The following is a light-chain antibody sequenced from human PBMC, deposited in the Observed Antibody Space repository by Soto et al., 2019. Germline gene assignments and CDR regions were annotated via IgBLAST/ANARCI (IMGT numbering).Light chain of an antibody. Sequence: QSLLTQPPSVSGAPGQRVTISCTGSSSNIGAGYDVHWYQQLPGTAPKLLIYGNSNRPSGVPDRFSGSKSGTSASLAITGLQAEDEADYYCQSYDSSLSGSMVFGGGTQLTVL. CDR1: SSNIGAGYD. J-gene: IGLJ2*01. CDR2: GNS. V-gene: IGLV1-40*01. CDR3: QSYDSSLSGSMV.